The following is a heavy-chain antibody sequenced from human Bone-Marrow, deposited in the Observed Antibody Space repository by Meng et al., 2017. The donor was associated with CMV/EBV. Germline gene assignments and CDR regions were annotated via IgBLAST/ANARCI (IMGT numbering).Heavy chain of an antibody. J-gene: IGHJ4*02. V-gene: IGHV4-34*01. CDR1: GGSFSDHY. CDR2: ISDSECT. CDR3: ARRSSFGSGWYVDY. D-gene: IGHD6-19*01. Sequence: SETLSLTCAVYGGSFSDHYWTWIRQPPEKGLEWIAEISDSECTNYNPSLKSRVTISVDTSKSQFSLKLSSVTADDTAVYYCARRSSFGSGWYVDYWGLGTLVTVSS.